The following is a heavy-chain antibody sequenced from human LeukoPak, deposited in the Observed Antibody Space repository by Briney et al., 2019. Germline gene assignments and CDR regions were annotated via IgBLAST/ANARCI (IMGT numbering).Heavy chain of an antibody. CDR2: IYYSGST. J-gene: IGHJ4*02. D-gene: IGHD2-15*01. CDR1: GGSISSYY. Sequence: SETLSLTCTVSGGSISSYYWSWIRQPPGKGLEWIGYIYYSGSTNYNPSLKSRVTISVDTSKNQFSLKLSSVTAADTAVYYCARARLVVVAATPFFDYWGQGTLVTVSS. CDR3: ARARLVVVAATPFFDY. V-gene: IGHV4-59*01.